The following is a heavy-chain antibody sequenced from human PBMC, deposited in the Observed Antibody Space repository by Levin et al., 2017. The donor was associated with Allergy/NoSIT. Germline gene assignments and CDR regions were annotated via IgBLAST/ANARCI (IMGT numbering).Heavy chain of an antibody. CDR2: ISSSTSYT. V-gene: IGHV3-11*03. J-gene: IGHJ6*04. D-gene: IGHD3-10*01. Sequence: GGSLRLFCAASGFTFSDCYMSWIRQAPGKGLEWVSYISSSTSYTNYADSVKGRFTIFRDNAKNSLYLQMNSLRAEAPAVYYCARHQPRYGSGSYYVYWGKGTTVTVSS. CDR3: ARHQPRYGSGSYYVY. CDR1: GFTFSDCY.